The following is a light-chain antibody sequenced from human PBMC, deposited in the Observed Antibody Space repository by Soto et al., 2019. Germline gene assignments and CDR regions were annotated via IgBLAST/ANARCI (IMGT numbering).Light chain of an antibody. CDR2: CNS. J-gene: IGLJ3*02. CDR1: SANIGAGYD. V-gene: IGLV1-40*01. CDR3: QSYDSSLSAGV. Sequence: QSVLTQPPSVSGAPGQRVTISCTGSSANIGAGYDVHWYQQLPGTAPKLLIYCNSNRPAGVTDRFAGSTSVTAASLAITGLQAEDEADYCCQSYDSSLSAGVFVGGTKLTVL.